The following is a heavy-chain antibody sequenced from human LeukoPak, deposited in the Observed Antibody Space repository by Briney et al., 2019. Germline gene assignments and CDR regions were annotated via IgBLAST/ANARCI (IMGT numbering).Heavy chain of an antibody. D-gene: IGHD3-10*01. V-gene: IGHV4-59*01. CDR2: IYYSGST. Sequence: PSETLSLTCTVSGGSISSYYWSWIRQPPGKELEWIGYIYYSGSTNYNPSLKSRVTMSVDTSKNQFSLKLSSVTAADTAVYYCARAPGIRRSFDCWGQGTLVTVSS. CDR3: ARAPGIRRSFDC. J-gene: IGHJ4*02. CDR1: GGSISSYY.